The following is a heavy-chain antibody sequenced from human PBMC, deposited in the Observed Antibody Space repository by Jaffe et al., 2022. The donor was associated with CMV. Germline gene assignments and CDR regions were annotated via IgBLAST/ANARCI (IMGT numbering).Heavy chain of an antibody. CDR3: TRGDSVYYYYMDV. Sequence: EVQLVESGGGLVQPGRSLRLSCTASGFTFGDYAMSWVRQAPGKGLEWVGFIRSKAYGGTTEYAASVKGRFTISRDDSKSIAYLQMNSLKTEDTAVYYCTRGDSVYYYYMDVWGKGTTVTVSS. D-gene: IGHD2-15*01. V-gene: IGHV3-49*04. CDR1: GFTFGDYA. CDR2: IRSKAYGGTT. J-gene: IGHJ6*03.